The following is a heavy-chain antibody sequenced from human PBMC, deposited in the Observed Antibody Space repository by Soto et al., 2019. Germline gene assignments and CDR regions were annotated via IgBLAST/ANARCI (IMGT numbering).Heavy chain of an antibody. CDR3: AKSLVFVDHAYMDV. CDR2: ISANDDKA. D-gene: IGHD2-21*01. J-gene: IGHJ6*03. CDR1: GYTFAPYG. V-gene: IGHV1-18*01. Sequence: ASVKVSCKASGYTFAPYGISWVRQALGQGLEWMGWISANDDKAKYELKIQDRVTLTTDTSTSTAYMELSSLRADDTAVYYCAKSLVFVDHAYMDVWGKGTTVTVSS.